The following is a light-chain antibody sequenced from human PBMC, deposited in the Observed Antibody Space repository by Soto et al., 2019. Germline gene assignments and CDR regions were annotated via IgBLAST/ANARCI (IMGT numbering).Light chain of an antibody. CDR3: QPRSNWRLT. J-gene: IGKJ4*01. V-gene: IGKV3-11*01. Sequence: EIVLTQSPATLSLSPGERATLSCRASQSVSSYLAWYQQKPGQAPRLLIYDASNRATGIPARFSGSGSGTDFTLTISILEPEDFAVYYCQPRSNWRLTFGGGTKVEIK. CDR2: DAS. CDR1: QSVSSY.